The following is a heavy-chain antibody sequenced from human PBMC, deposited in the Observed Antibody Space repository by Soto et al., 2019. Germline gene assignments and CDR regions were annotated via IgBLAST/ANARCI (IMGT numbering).Heavy chain of an antibody. CDR2: IYYSGST. D-gene: IGHD3-22*01. Sequence: SETLSLSCTVSCGSVSSGSYYWSWIRQPPGKGLEWIGYIYYSGSTNYNPSLKSRVTISVDTSKNQFSLKLSSVTAADTAVYYCARVVDSSGYGRGGNWFDPWGQGTLVTVSS. V-gene: IGHV4-61*01. CDR1: CGSVSSGSYY. J-gene: IGHJ5*02. CDR3: ARVVDSSGYGRGGNWFDP.